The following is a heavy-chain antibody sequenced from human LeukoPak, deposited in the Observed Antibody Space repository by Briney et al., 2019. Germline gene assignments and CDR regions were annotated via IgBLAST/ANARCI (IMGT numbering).Heavy chain of an antibody. V-gene: IGHV4-39*01. D-gene: IGHD3-22*01. J-gene: IGHJ4*02. CDR2: IYYSGST. Sequence: SGTLSLTCTVSGGSISSSSYYWGWIRQPPGKGLEWIGSIYYSGSTYYNPSLKSRVTISVDTSKNQFSLKLSSVTAADTAVYYCARRGSGYNYFDYWGQGTLVTVSS. CDR3: ARRGSGYNYFDY. CDR1: GGSISSSSYY.